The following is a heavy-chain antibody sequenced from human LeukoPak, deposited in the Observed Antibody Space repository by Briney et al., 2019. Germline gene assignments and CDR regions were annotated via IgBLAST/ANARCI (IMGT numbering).Heavy chain of an antibody. CDR1: GYTFTGYY. CDR2: INPNSGGT. CDR3: ARVGYYESSGYYEY. Sequence: ASVKVSCKATGYTFTGYYMHWVRQAPGQGLEWMGRINPNSGGTNYAQKFQGRVTMTRDTSISTVYMELSRLRSDDTAVYYCARVGYYESSGYYEYWGQGTLVTVSS. V-gene: IGHV1-2*06. J-gene: IGHJ4*02. D-gene: IGHD3-22*01.